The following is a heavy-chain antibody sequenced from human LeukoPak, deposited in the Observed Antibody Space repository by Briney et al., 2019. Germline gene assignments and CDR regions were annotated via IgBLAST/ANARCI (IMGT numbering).Heavy chain of an antibody. J-gene: IGHJ4*02. CDR1: GFTFSSYS. Sequence: GGSLRLSCAASGFTFSSYSMNWVRQAPGKGLEWVSSISSSSSYIYYADSVKGRITISRDNAKNSLYLQMNSLRAEDTAVYYCARDRYSGSYGPLDYWGQGTLVTVSS. CDR2: ISSSSSYI. D-gene: IGHD1-26*01. CDR3: ARDRYSGSYGPLDY. V-gene: IGHV3-21*01.